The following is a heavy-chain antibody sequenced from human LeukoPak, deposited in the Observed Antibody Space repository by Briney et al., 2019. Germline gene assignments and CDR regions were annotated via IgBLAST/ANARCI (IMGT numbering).Heavy chain of an antibody. Sequence: ASVKVSCKASGYTFTGYYMHWVRQAPGQGLEWMGWINPNSGGTNYAQKFQGRVTMTWDTSISTAYMELSRLRSDDTAVYYCARGDYGYYYFDYWGQGTLVTVSS. CDR2: INPNSGGT. CDR1: GYTFTGYY. J-gene: IGHJ4*02. D-gene: IGHD4-17*01. V-gene: IGHV1-2*02. CDR3: ARGDYGYYYFDY.